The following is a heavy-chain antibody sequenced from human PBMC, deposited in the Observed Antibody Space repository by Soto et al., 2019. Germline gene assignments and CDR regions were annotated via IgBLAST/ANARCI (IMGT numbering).Heavy chain of an antibody. Sequence: ASVKVSCKASGYTFTGYYMHWVRQAPGQGFEWMGWINPNSGGTNYAQKFQGRVTMTRDTSISTAYMELSRLRSDDTAVYYCARSKDYYGSGSRYYYYYGMDVWGQGTTVTVSS. D-gene: IGHD3-10*01. CDR1: GYTFTGYY. CDR2: INPNSGGT. J-gene: IGHJ6*02. CDR3: ARSKDYYGSGSRYYYYYGMDV. V-gene: IGHV1-2*02.